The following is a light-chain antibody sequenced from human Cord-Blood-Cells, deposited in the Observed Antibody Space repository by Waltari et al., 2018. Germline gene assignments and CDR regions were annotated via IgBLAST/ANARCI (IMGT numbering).Light chain of an antibody. CDR2: LGS. V-gene: IGKV2-28*01. Sequence: DIVTTQSPLSLPVTPGEPASISSRSSQSLLHCNGYNYLDWYLQKPGQSPQLLIYLGSNRASGVPDRFSGSGSGTDFTLKISRVEAEDVGVYYCMQALQTPFTFGPGTKVDIK. CDR1: QSLLHCNGYNY. CDR3: MQALQTPFT. J-gene: IGKJ3*01.